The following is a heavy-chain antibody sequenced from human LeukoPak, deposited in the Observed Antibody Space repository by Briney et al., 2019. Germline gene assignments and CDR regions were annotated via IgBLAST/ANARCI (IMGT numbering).Heavy chain of an antibody. Sequence: NASETLSLTCTVSGGSISSGNYYWGWIRQPPGKALEWIGSIYYTGSTNYNPSLKSRVTISVDTSKNQFSLKLRSVTAADTAVYYCARGAMIVMRYDAFDIWGQGTMVTVSS. D-gene: IGHD3-22*01. V-gene: IGHV4-39*01. CDR1: GGSISSGNYY. CDR3: ARGAMIVMRYDAFDI. CDR2: IYYTGST. J-gene: IGHJ3*02.